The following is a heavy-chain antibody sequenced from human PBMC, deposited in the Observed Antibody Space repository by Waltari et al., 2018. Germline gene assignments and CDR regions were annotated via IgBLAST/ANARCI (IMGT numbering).Heavy chain of an antibody. Sequence: QVHLVQSGAEVKKPGASVKVACRASGYNFNTYGLTWVRQAPGQGLEWMGWISPYNDDTKYSKNFQGRISMTTDLTTRTAYMELRRLRADDTAVYYCARDFWSQTSGRELSLMDVWGKGTTVTVSS. CDR3: ARDFWSQTSGRELSLMDV. V-gene: IGHV1-18*01. D-gene: IGHD3-3*01. CDR2: ISPYNDDT. CDR1: GYNFNTYG. J-gene: IGHJ6*03.